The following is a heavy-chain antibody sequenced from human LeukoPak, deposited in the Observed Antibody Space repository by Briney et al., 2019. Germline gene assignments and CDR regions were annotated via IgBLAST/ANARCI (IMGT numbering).Heavy chain of an antibody. J-gene: IGHJ4*02. CDR1: GFTFDDYA. Sequence: GGSLRLSCAASGFTFDDYAMHWVRHAPGKGLEWVSGISWNSGSIGYADSVKGRFTISRDNAKNSLYLQMNSPRAEDTALYYCAKSHRGYSGYDTPDYWGQGTLVTVSS. CDR2: ISWNSGSI. CDR3: AKSHRGYSGYDTPDY. D-gene: IGHD5-12*01. V-gene: IGHV3-9*01.